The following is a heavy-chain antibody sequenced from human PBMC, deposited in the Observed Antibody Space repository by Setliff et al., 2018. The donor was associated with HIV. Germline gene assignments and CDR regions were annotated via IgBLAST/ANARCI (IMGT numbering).Heavy chain of an antibody. Sequence: PSETLSLTCSVSGGSVSSVNYYWSWIRQPPGKGLEWIGTVCYSGGTYYNPSLMGRVTISIDTSKNQFSLTLNSVTAADTAVYYCARGSRQLTIFGVVFKTNYYFMDVWGKGTAVTVSS. CDR3: ARGSRQLTIFGVVFKTNYYFMDV. D-gene: IGHD3-3*01. V-gene: IGHV4-39*01. J-gene: IGHJ6*03. CDR1: GGSVSSVNYY. CDR2: VCYSGGT.